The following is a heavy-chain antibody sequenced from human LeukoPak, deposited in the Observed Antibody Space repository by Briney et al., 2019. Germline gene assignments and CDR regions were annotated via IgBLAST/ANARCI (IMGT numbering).Heavy chain of an antibody. CDR1: GYTFTSKY. V-gene: IGHV1-69*02. CDR2: IIPILDIA. Sequence: SVKVSCKASGYTFTSKYMHWVRQAPGQGLEWMGRIIPILDIANYAQKFQDRVTITADKSTSTAYMELSSLRSEDTAMYYCARSAYSSSPYYYGMDVWGQGTTVTVSS. J-gene: IGHJ6*02. D-gene: IGHD6-19*01. CDR3: ARSAYSSSPYYYGMDV.